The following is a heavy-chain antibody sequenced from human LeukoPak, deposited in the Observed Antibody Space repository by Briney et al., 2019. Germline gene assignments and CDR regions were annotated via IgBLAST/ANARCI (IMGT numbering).Heavy chain of an antibody. D-gene: IGHD2-2*01. CDR1: GFTFSSYA. V-gene: IGHV3-23*01. CDR3: AKDLGYCSSTSCFQVNWFDP. CDR2: INRSGGST. J-gene: IGHJ5*02. Sequence: PGGSLRLSCAASGFTFSSYAMSWVRQAPGKGLEWVSAINRSGGSTYYADSVKGRFTISRDNSKNTLYLQMNSLRAEDTAVYYCAKDLGYCSSTSCFQVNWFDPWGQGTLVTVSS.